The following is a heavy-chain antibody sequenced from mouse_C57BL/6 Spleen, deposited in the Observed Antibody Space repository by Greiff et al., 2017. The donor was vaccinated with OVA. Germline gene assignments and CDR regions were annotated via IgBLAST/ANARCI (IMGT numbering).Heavy chain of an antibody. V-gene: IGHV2-5*01. J-gene: IGHJ4*01. CDR3: AKDPFYYDYDEREYYYAMDY. D-gene: IGHD2-4*01. Sequence: QVQLKESGPGLVQPSQSLSITCTVSGFSLTSYGVHWVRQSPGKGLEWLGVIWRGGSTDYNAAFMSRLSITKDNSKSQVFFKMNSLQADDTAIYYCAKDPFYYDYDEREYYYAMDYWGQGTSVTVSS. CDR2: IWRGGST. CDR1: GFSLTSYG.